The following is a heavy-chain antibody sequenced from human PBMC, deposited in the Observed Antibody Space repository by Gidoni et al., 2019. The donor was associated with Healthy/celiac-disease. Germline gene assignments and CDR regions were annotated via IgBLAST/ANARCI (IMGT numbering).Heavy chain of an antibody. D-gene: IGHD6-13*01. V-gene: IGHV4-34*01. Sequence: QVQLQQWGAVLLKPSETMSLTCAAYGGSVSGYYWSWIRQPPGKGLEWIGEINHSGSTNYNPSLKSRVTISLDTSNNQFSLKLSSVTAADTAVYYCARGVVVAAAAMGYWGQGTLVTVSS. CDR3: ARGVVVAAAAMGY. CDR2: INHSGST. J-gene: IGHJ4*02. CDR1: GGSVSGYY.